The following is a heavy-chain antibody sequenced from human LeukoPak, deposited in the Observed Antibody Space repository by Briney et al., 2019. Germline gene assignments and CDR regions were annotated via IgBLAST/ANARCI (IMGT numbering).Heavy chain of an antibody. CDR3: ARPSTGIAADHDAFDI. CDR1: GYSISSGYY. V-gene: IGHV4-38-2*01. D-gene: IGHD6-13*01. Sequence: SETLSLTCAVSGYSISSGYYWGWIRQPPGKGLEWIGSIYYSGSTYYNPSLKSRVTISVDTSKNQFSLKLSSVTAADTAVYYCARPSTGIAADHDAFDIWGQGTMVTVSS. CDR2: IYYSGST. J-gene: IGHJ3*02.